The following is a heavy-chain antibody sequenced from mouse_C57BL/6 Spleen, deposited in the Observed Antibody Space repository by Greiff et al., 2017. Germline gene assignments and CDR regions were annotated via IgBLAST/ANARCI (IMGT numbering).Heavy chain of an antibody. Sequence: VQLQQPGAELVKPGASVKLSCKASGYTFTSYWMNWVKQRPGQGLEWIGMIHPNSGSTNYNEKFKSKATLTVDKSSSTAYMQLSSLTSEDSAVYYCARRGNWDGGYFDYWGQVTTLTVSS. CDR3: ARRGNWDGGYFDY. CDR2: IHPNSGST. J-gene: IGHJ2*01. D-gene: IGHD4-1*01. CDR1: GYTFTSYW. V-gene: IGHV1-64*01.